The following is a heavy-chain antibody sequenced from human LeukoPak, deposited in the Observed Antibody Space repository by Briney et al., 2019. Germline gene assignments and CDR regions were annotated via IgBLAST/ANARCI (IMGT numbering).Heavy chain of an antibody. CDR3: ARDQGGVRGVKCFDP. D-gene: IGHD3-10*01. J-gene: IGHJ5*02. Sequence: PSETLSLTCTVSGGSISSYYWSWIRQPPGKGLEWIGYIYYSGSTNYNPSLRSRVTISVDTSKNQFYRKLSSVTAADTAVYYCARDQGGVRGVKCFDPWGQGTLVTVSS. V-gene: IGHV4-59*01. CDR2: IYYSGST. CDR1: GGSISSYY.